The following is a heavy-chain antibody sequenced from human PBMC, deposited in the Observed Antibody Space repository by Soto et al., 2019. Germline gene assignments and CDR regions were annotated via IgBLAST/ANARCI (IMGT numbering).Heavy chain of an antibody. Sequence: SGPTLVNPTQTLTLTCTFSGFSLSTSGVGVGWIRQPPGKALEWLGIIYWDDGKRYSPSLKSRVTITKDTFKNQLVLTMTNMDPVDTATYFCAHLPWKQLWPRAPVVYWGQGTPVTVS. CDR1: GFSLSTSGVG. J-gene: IGHJ4*02. CDR3: AHLPWKQLWPRAPVVY. CDR2: IYWDDGK. V-gene: IGHV2-5*02. D-gene: IGHD5-18*01.